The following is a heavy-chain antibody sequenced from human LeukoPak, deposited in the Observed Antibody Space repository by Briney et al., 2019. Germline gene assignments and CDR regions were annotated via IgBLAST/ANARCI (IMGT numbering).Heavy chain of an antibody. J-gene: IGHJ4*02. CDR1: GFAFSRFW. CDR2: INEDGSEK. CDR3: AKGGHLDY. V-gene: IGHV3-7*01. Sequence: PGGSLRLSCTVSGFAFSRFWMSWVRQAPGKGPEWVANINEDGSEKYYVDSVKGRFTISRDNAKNSLYLQMNSLRAEDTAVYYCAKGGHLDYWGQATLVTVSS.